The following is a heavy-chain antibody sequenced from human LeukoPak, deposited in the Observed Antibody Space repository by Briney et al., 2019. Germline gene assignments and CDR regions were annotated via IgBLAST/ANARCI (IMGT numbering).Heavy chain of an antibody. V-gene: IGHV3-66*03. CDR2: INSSGST. D-gene: IGHD3-10*01. Sequence: GGSLRLSCAASGFTVSSYYMTWVRQAPGKGLEWVSVINSSGSTYYDASVKSRFTISRDNSKNTLYLQMNSLRDEDGAVCYCAGESEVIHAFDLWGQGTMVTVSS. CDR3: AGESEVIHAFDL. J-gene: IGHJ3*01. CDR1: GFTVSSYY.